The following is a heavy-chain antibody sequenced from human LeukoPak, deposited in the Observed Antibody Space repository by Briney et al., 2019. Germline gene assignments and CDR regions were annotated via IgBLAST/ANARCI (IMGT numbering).Heavy chain of an antibody. Sequence: GGSLRLSCAASGFTFSSYTMHWVRQAPGKGLEWVAVISYDGSNKYYADSVKGRFTISRDNAKNTLYLQMNSLRAEDTAVYYCAREPGRYYYYGMDVWGQGTTVTVSS. V-gene: IGHV3-30-3*01. D-gene: IGHD1-14*01. J-gene: IGHJ6*02. CDR3: AREPGRYYYYGMDV. CDR2: ISYDGSNK. CDR1: GFTFSSYT.